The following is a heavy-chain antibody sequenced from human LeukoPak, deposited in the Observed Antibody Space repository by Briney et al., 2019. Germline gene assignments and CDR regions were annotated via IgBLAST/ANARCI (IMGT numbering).Heavy chain of an antibody. CDR3: ARHRTTYYYDSSGYFLARNAFDI. D-gene: IGHD3-22*01. Sequence: SETLSLTCAVYGGSFSGYYWSWIRQPPGKGLEWIGEINHSGSTNYNPSLKSRVTISVDTSKNQFSLKLSSVTAADTAVYYCARHRTTYYYDSSGYFLARNAFDIWGQGTMVTVSS. CDR1: GGSFSGYY. J-gene: IGHJ3*02. V-gene: IGHV4-34*01. CDR2: INHSGST.